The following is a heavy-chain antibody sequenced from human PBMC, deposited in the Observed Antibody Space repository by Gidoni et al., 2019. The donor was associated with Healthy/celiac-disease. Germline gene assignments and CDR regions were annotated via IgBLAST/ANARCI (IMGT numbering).Heavy chain of an antibody. Sequence: QVQLVESGGGVVQPGRSLRLSCAASGFTFSSYGMHWVRQAPGKGLEWVAVISYDGSNKYYADSVKGRFTISRDNSKNTLYLQMNSLRAEDTAVYYCAKSSGWELGWVDYWGQGTLVTVSS. V-gene: IGHV3-30*18. CDR1: GFTFSSYG. D-gene: IGHD1-26*01. CDR2: ISYDGSNK. J-gene: IGHJ4*02. CDR3: AKSSGWELGWVDY.